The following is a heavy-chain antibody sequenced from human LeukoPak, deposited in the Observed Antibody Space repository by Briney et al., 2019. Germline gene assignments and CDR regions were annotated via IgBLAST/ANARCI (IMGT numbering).Heavy chain of an antibody. CDR3: ARDLEVRGVAAAGRSYYYYYALDV. Sequence: PGGSPRLSCAASGFTVSSNYMSWVRQAPGKGLEWVSVIYRAGRTYYSDSVKGRFTISRDNSKNTLYLQMNSLRAEDTAVYYCARDLEVRGVAAAGRSYYYYYALDVWGQGTTVTVSS. D-gene: IGHD6-13*01. CDR1: GFTVSSNY. CDR2: IYRAGRT. J-gene: IGHJ6*02. V-gene: IGHV3-53*01.